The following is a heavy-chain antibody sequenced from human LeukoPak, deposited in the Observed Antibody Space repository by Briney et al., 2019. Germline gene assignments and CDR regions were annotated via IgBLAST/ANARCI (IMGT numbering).Heavy chain of an antibody. J-gene: IGHJ1*01. CDR3: ARSRNNDL. CDR1: GYTFTNSY. V-gene: IGHV1-2*02. CDR2: INPTSGGT. Sequence: ASVNDSRKASGYTFTNSYIHWVRQAPGQGLEWMGSINPTSGGTNNAQDFQGRVTLTRDTSISTTYMELSGLRSDDTAVYYCARSRNNDLWGQGPLVTVAS. D-gene: IGHD1-14*01.